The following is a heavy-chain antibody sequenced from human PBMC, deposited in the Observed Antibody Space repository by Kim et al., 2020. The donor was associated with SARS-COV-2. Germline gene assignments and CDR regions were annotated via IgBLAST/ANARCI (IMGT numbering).Heavy chain of an antibody. CDR3: TRDLSGIAVPG. Sequence: GGSLRLSCAASGFIFSDHFMGWVRQAPGKGLEWVGRARNKASSYSTEYAASVKGRFIISRDDSQNSLYLQMYSLKIEDTAVYYCTRDLSGIAVPGWGQGTLVTVSS. J-gene: IGHJ4*02. V-gene: IGHV3-72*01. D-gene: IGHD6-13*01. CDR1: GFIFSDHF. CDR2: ARNKASSYST.